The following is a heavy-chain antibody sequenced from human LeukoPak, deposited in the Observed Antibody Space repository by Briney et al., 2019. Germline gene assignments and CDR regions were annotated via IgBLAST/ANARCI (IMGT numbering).Heavy chain of an antibody. J-gene: IGHJ4*02. CDR1: GFTFSSYA. CDR3: ARDRHFWSGYDY. D-gene: IGHD3-3*02. V-gene: IGHV3-30*14. CDR2: ISYDGSNT. Sequence: GGSLRLSCAASGFTFSSYAMHWVRQAPGKGLEWVAVISYDGSNTYHADSVKGRFTISRDNSKNTLYLQMNSLRAEDTAVYYCARDRHFWSGYDYWGQGTLVTVSS.